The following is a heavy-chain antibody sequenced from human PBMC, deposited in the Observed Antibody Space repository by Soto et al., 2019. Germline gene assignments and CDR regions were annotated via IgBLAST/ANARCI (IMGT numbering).Heavy chain of an antibody. J-gene: IGHJ4*02. Sequence: GGSLRLSCAASGFTFSTYAMSWVRQAPGKGLECVSTISGSGGSTYYADSVKGRFTISRDNSKNTLYLQMNSLRAEDTAVYYCAKDFSSSWSFIDYWGQGTLVTVSS. V-gene: IGHV3-23*01. CDR2: ISGSGGST. CDR1: GFTFSTYA. CDR3: AKDFSSSWSFIDY. D-gene: IGHD6-13*01.